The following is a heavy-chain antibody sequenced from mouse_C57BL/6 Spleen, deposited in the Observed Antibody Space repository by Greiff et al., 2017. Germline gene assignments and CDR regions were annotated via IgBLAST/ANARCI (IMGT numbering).Heavy chain of an antibody. Sequence: EVQGVESGGGLVKPGGSLKLSCAASGFTFSSYTMSWVRQTPEKRLEWVATISGGGGNTYYPDSVKGRFTISRDNAKNTLYLQMSSLRSEDTALYYCARHSHMDYWGQGTSVTVSS. V-gene: IGHV5-9*01. CDR1: GFTFSSYT. CDR3: ARHSHMDY. J-gene: IGHJ4*01. CDR2: ISGGGGNT.